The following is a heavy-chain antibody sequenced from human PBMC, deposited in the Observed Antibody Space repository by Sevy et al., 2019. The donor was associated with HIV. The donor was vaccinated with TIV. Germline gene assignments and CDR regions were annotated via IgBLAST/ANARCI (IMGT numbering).Heavy chain of an antibody. D-gene: IGHD3-3*01. Sequence: GGSLRLSCAASGFTFSSYAMHWVRKAPGKGLEWVAVISYDGSNKYYADSVKGRFTISRDNSKNTLYLQMNSLRAEDTAVYYCASLSGITIFGVVWARQYYYYMDVWGKGTTVTVSS. V-gene: IGHV3-30-3*01. CDR3: ASLSGITIFGVVWARQYYYYMDV. CDR2: ISYDGSNK. J-gene: IGHJ6*03. CDR1: GFTFSSYA.